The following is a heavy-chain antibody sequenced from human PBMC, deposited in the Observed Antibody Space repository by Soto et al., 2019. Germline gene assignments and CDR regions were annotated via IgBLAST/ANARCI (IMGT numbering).Heavy chain of an antibody. CDR3: PTDSYRSIKIVRFAY. J-gene: IGHJ4*01. CDR1: GFTFSNAR. V-gene: IGHV3-15*07. CDR2: VKSKTHGGTT. D-gene: IGHD1-20*01. Sequence: PGRSLRLACAASGFTFSNARINWVRQAPGKGLEWVGRVKSKTHGGTTDYAETEKTTLTISRNDTNNMEWLQTNNLKNKHKADNCFPTDSYRSIKIVRFAYWGHGTLVPVSS.